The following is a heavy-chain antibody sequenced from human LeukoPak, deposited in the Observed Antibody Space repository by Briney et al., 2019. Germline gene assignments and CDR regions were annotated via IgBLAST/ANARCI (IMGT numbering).Heavy chain of an antibody. CDR1: GFTFSSYA. J-gene: IGHJ4*02. CDR2: ISYDGSNK. V-gene: IGHV3-30-3*01. CDR3: ARENVAAAGTDFDY. Sequence: TGGSLRLSCAASGFTFSSYAMHWVRQAPGKGLEWVAVISYDGSNKYYADSVKGRFTISIDNSKNTLYLQMNSLRAEDTAVYYCARENVAAAGTDFDYWGQGTLVTVSS. D-gene: IGHD6-13*01.